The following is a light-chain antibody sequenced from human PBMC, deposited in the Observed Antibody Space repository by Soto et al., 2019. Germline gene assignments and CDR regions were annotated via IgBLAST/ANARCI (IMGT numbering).Light chain of an antibody. CDR2: GAS. CDR3: HQYGISP. J-gene: IGKJ4*01. CDR1: QSVTSDY. V-gene: IGKV3-20*01. Sequence: EIVLTQSPGTLSLSPGERATLSCRASQSVTSDYLAWYQQKPGQAPRLLIYGASRRATGIPDRFSGSGSGTEFSLTISRLEHEDFAVYYCHQYGISPFGGGTKVEIK.